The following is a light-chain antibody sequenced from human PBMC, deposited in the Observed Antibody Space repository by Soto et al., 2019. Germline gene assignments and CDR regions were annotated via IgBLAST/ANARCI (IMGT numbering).Light chain of an antibody. CDR1: QSVSKNY. CDR3: QQYGSSGT. J-gene: IGKJ1*01. Sequence: EILLTQSPGTLSLSPGERATLSCRASQSVSKNYLAWYQQKPGQAPSLLIHGASNRATGIPDRFSGSGSGTDFTLTISRLEPEDFAVYYCQQYGSSGTFGQGTKVDIK. V-gene: IGKV3-20*01. CDR2: GAS.